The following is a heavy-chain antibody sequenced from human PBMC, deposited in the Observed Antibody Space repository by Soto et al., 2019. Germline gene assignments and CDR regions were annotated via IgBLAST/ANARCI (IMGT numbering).Heavy chain of an antibody. V-gene: IGHV1-18*01. CDR1: GYTFTSYG. J-gene: IGHJ6*02. CDR3: ARDGGAGERYYYYGMDV. Sequence: ASVKVSCKASGYTFTSYGISWVRQAPGQGLEWMGWISAYNGNTHYAQKLQGRVTMTTDTSTSTAYMELRSLRSDDTAVYYCARDGGAGERYYYYGMDVWGQGTTVTVSS. D-gene: IGHD2-21*01. CDR2: ISAYNGNT.